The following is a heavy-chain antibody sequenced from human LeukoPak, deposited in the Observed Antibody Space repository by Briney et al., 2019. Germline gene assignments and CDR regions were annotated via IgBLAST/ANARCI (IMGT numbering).Heavy chain of an antibody. CDR1: GGSFSGYY. J-gene: IGHJ3*02. V-gene: IGHV4-34*01. CDR2: NNHSGST. CDR3: ARWNRVVVTARGVHDAFDI. D-gene: IGHD2-21*02. Sequence: SETLSLTCAVYGGSFSGYYWSWIRQPPGRGLEWIGENNHSGSTNYSPSLKSRVTISVDTSKNQFSLKLSSVTAADTAVYYCARWNRVVVTARGVHDAFDIWGQGTMVTVSS.